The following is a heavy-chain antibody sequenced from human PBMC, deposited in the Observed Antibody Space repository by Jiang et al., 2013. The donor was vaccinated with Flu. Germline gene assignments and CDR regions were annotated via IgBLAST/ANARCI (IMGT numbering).Heavy chain of an antibody. D-gene: IGHD5-24*01. CDR2: IIPSLGIG. CDR3: AKETIEMPTTDLVFNYHGMDV. V-gene: IGHV1-69*04. Sequence: SYAYQLGGDRPLDKGVEWMGRIIPSLGIGNYAQNFQDRITITADKSTGAGYMEVSSLRTDDTAVYYCAKETIEMPTTDLVFNYHGMDVWGKGTTVTVSS. J-gene: IGHJ6*04. CDR1: SYA.